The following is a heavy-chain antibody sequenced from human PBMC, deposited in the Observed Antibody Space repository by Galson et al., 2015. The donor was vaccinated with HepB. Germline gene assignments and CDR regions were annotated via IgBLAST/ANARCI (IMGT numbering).Heavy chain of an antibody. J-gene: IGHJ4*02. D-gene: IGHD6-19*01. V-gene: IGHV3-66*01. CDR2: IYSGGST. CDR1: GFTVSSNY. Sequence: SLRLSCAASGFTVSSNYMSWVRQAPGKGLEWVSVIYSGGSTYYADSVKGRFTISRDNSKNTLYLQMNSLRAEDTAVYYCARDGRGWSEHFWGQGTLVTVSS. CDR3: ARDGRGWSEHF.